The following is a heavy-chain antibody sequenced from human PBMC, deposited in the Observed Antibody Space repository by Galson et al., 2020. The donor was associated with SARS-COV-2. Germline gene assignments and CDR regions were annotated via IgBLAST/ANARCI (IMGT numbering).Heavy chain of an antibody. D-gene: IGHD3-3*01. CDR3: ARSNLEVPAAFDP. CDR1: GFTYSDYG. CDR2: ISGRSSYI. V-gene: IGHV3-21*01. Sequence: NSGGSLRLSCAASGFTYSDYGMNWVRQVPGGGLEWVSSISGRSSYIYYAESVKGRFTISRDNAKKLLYLRMNRLRVEDTALYYCARSNLEVPAAFDPWGQGTLVTVSS. J-gene: IGHJ5*02.